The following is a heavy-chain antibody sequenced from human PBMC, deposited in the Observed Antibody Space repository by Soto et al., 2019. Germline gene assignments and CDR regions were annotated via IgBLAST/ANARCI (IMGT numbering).Heavy chain of an antibody. V-gene: IGHV2-5*02. Sequence: SGPTLVNPTQTLTLTCTFSGFSLSTSGVGVGWIRQPPGKALEWLALIYWDDDKRYSPSLKSRLTITKDTSKNQVVLTITNMDPVDTATYYFAHCALFGVVTNWFDPWGQGTLVTVSS. CDR1: GFSLSTSGVG. J-gene: IGHJ5*02. CDR2: IYWDDDK. CDR3: AHCALFGVVTNWFDP. D-gene: IGHD3-3*01.